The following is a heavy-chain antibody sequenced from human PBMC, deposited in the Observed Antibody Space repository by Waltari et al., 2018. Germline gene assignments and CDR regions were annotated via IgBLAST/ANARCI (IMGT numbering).Heavy chain of an antibody. CDR3: TRDKTSYYYYYGMDV. CDR2: IRSKAYGGTT. Sequence: EVQLVESGGGLVQPGRSLRLSCTASGFTFGDYAMSWFRRAPGKGLEWVGFIRSKAYGGTTEYAASVKGRFTISRDDSKSIAYLQMNSLKTEDTAVYYCTRDKTSYYYYYGMDVWGQGTTVTVSS. CDR1: GFTFGDYA. J-gene: IGHJ6*02. D-gene: IGHD1-1*01. V-gene: IGHV3-49*03.